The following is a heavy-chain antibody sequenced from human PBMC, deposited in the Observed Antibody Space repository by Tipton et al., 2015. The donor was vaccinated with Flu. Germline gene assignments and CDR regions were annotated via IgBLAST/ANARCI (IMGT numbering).Heavy chain of an antibody. CDR1: GYTFTGYY. J-gene: IGHJ4*02. CDR3: ARDASYYYGSGSYY. CDR2: INPNSGGT. Sequence: QLVQSGAEVKKSGASVKVSCKASGYTFTGYYMHWVRQAPGQGLEWMGWINPNSGGTNYAQKFQGRVTMTRDTSISTAYMELSRLRSDDTAVYYCARDASYYYGSGSYYWGQGTLVTVSS. V-gene: IGHV1-2*02. D-gene: IGHD3-10*01.